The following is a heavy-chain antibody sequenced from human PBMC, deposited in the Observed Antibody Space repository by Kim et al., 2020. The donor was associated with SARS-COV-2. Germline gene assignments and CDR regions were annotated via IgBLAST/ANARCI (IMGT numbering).Heavy chain of an antibody. J-gene: IGHJ6*02. CDR3: ARRVSGSYYNVYAREASYGMDV. D-gene: IGHD3-10*01. V-gene: IGHV1-18*01. CDR2: ISTYNDNT. Sequence: ASVKVSCKASGYTFTTYGISWVRQAPGQGLEWMGWISTYNDNTNYAQKFQGRVTMTTDTSTTTAYMELRSLRSDDTAVYYCARRVSGSYYNVYAREASYGMDVWGQGTTVTVSS. CDR1: GYTFTTYG.